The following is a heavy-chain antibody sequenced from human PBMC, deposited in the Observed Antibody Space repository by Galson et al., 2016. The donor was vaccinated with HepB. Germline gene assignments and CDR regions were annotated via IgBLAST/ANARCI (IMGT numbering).Heavy chain of an antibody. CDR2: IWYDGSRE. CDR1: GFTFRGYS. V-gene: IGHV3-33*06. D-gene: IGHD2-2*01. CDR3: AKDRGSSLGIDS. J-gene: IGHJ4*02. Sequence: SLRLSCAASGFTFRGYSMHWVRQAPGKGLEWVALIWYDGSREYYADSVLGRFIISRDNSKNTLYLQMNSLRGEDTAVYYCAKDRGSSLGIDSWGQGTLVTVSP.